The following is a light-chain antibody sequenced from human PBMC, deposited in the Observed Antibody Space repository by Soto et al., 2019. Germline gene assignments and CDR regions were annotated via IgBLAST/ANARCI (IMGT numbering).Light chain of an antibody. J-gene: IGLJ1*01. CDR2: DVS. Sequence: QSALTQPASVSGSPGQASTISCTGTSSDVGGYNYVSWYQQHPGKAPKLMIYDVSNRPSGVSNRFSGSKSGNTASLTISGLQAEDEADYYCSSYTSSSTPWVFGTGTKVTVL. CDR3: SSYTSSSTPWV. V-gene: IGLV2-14*01. CDR1: SSDVGGYNY.